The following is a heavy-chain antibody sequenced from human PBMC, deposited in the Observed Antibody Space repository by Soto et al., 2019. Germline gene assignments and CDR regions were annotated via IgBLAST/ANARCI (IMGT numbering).Heavy chain of an antibody. V-gene: IGHV1-2*04. Sequence: QVQLVQSGAEVKKPGASVKVSCKASGYTFTGYYMHWVRQAPGQGLEWMGWINHNSGGTNYAQKFQGWVTMTRDTSISIAYMELSRLRSDDTAVNYCARARRDSSSWYEDYYYYGMDVWGQGTTVTVSS. CDR3: ARARRDSSSWYEDYYYYGMDV. J-gene: IGHJ6*02. D-gene: IGHD6-13*01. CDR2: INHNSGGT. CDR1: GYTFTGYY.